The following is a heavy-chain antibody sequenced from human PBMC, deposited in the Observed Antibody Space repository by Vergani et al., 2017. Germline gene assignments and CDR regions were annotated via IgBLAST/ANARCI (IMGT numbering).Heavy chain of an antibody. D-gene: IGHD3-3*01. CDR2: ISSSGSTI. J-gene: IGHJ6*02. CDR1: GFTFSSYE. CDR3: ARSIITYYDFWSGYYQVGGMDV. V-gene: IGHV3-48*03. Sequence: EVQLVESGGGLVQPGGSLRLSCAASGFTFSSYEMNWVRQAPGKGLEWVSYISSSGSTIYYADSVKGRFNISRDNAKNSLYLQMNSLRAEDTAVYYCARSIITYYDFWSGYYQVGGMDVWGQGTTVTVSS.